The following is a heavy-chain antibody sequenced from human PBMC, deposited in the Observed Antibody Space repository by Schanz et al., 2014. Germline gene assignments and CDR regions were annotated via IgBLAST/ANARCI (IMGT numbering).Heavy chain of an antibody. CDR1: GYAFTTYG. D-gene: IGHD3-16*01. J-gene: IGHJ4*02. CDR2: ISTFRNEDT. Sequence: QVQLVQSGAEVKKPGASVRVSCKASGYAFTTYGISWVRQAPGQGPEFMGWISTFRNEDTNSAQRCQGRLTMTTDTATSTAYMELRSRITDDAAVDYYAREFDLWERWGQGTLVIVSS. V-gene: IGHV1-18*01. CDR3: AREFDLWER.